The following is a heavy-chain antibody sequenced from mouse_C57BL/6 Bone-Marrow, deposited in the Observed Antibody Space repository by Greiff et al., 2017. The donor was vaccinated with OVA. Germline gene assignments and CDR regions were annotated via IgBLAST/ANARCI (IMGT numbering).Heavy chain of an antibody. CDR3: ATGEYDYSAWVAY. V-gene: IGHV1-81*01. J-gene: IGHJ3*01. D-gene: IGHD2-4*01. CDR1: GYTFTSYG. CDR2: IYPRSGNT. Sequence: QVQLQQSGAELARPGASVKLSCKASGYTFTSYGISWVKQRTGQGLEWIGEIYPRSGNTYYNEKFKGKATLTADKSSSTAYMELRSLTSEDSAVYFCATGEYDYSAWVAYWGQGTLVTVSA.